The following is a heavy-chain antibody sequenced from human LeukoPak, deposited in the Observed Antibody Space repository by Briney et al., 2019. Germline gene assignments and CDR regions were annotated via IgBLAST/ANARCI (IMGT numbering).Heavy chain of an antibody. D-gene: IGHD6-19*01. CDR2: IWYDGNTK. Sequence: GSLRLSCPASGFTFSSYGMHWVRQVPGKGLEWVAVIWYDGNTKYYADSVKGRFTISRDNSKNTLYLQMNSLRAEDTAVYYCAKTAVAGTYYYYGMHVWGQGTTVTVSS. J-gene: IGHJ6*02. V-gene: IGHV3-33*06. CDR3: AKTAVAGTYYYYGMHV. CDR1: GFTFSSYG.